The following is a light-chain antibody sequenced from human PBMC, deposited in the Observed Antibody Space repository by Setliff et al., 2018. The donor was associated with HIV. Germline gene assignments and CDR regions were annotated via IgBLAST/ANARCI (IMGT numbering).Light chain of an antibody. Sequence: QSVLAQPPSVSAAPGQKVTISCSGSSSNIGNNYVSWYQQLPGTAPKLLIYDNNKRPSGIPDRFSGAKSGTSATLGITGLQTGGEADYYCGAWDSSLSAEVFGGGTKGTVL. V-gene: IGLV1-51*01. CDR2: DNN. J-gene: IGLJ3*02. CDR1: SSNIGNNY. CDR3: GAWDSSLSAEV.